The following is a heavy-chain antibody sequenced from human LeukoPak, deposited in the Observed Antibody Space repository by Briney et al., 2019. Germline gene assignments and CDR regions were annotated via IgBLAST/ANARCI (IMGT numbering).Heavy chain of an antibody. J-gene: IGHJ4*02. CDR2: TYYRSKWYN. Sequence: SQTLSLTCAISGDSVSSNSAAWNWIRQSPSRGLEWLGSTYYRSKWYNDYAVSVKSRITITPDTSKNQFSLQLNSVTPEDTAVYSCARSTHPTSIEASGHFDYWGQGTLVTVSS. V-gene: IGHV6-1*01. D-gene: IGHD6-6*01. CDR1: GDSVSSNSAA. CDR3: ARSTHPTSIEASGHFDY.